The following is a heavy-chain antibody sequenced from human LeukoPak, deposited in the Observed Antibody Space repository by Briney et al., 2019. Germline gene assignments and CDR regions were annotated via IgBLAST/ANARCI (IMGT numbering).Heavy chain of an antibody. V-gene: IGHV1-3*01. D-gene: IGHD3-10*01. CDR3: AVISSVVRALTGES. CDR1: GYNFTNYA. Sequence: ASVKVSCKASGYNFTNYAIHWVRQAPGQRLECIGWINAGNGNTKYSQKVQGRVTITRDTSASTAYMELSSLRSEDTAVYYCAVISSVVRALTGESWGQGTQVTVSS. CDR2: INAGNGNT. J-gene: IGHJ5*02.